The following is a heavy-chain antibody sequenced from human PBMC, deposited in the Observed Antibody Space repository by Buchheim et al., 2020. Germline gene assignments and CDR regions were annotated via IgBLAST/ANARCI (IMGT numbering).Heavy chain of an antibody. V-gene: IGHV3-23*04. CDR1: GFTFSSYA. Sequence: VQLVESGGGLVKPGGSLRLSCAASGFTFSSYAMSWVRQAPGKGLEWVSAISGSGGSTYYADSVKGRFTISRDNSKNTQYLQMNSLRAEDTAVYYCAKDGAAAGVYYYYGMDVWGQGTT. D-gene: IGHD6-13*01. CDR3: AKDGAAAGVYYYYGMDV. CDR2: ISGSGGST. J-gene: IGHJ6*02.